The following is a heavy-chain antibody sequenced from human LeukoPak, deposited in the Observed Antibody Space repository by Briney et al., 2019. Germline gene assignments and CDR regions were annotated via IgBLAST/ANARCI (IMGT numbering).Heavy chain of an antibody. CDR2: ISYDGSNK. CDR3: ARGMTTVTADAFDI. V-gene: IGHV3-30*04. CDR1: GFTFSSYA. J-gene: IGHJ3*02. Sequence: GGSLRLSCAASGFTFSSYAMHWVRQAPGKGLEWVAVISYDGSNKYYADSVKGRFTISRDNSKNTLYLQMNSLRAEDTAVYYCARGMTTVTADAFDIWGQGTMVTVPS. D-gene: IGHD4-17*01.